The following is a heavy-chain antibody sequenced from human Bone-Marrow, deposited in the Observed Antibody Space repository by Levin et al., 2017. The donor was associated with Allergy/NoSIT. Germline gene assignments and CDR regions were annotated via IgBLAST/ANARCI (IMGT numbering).Heavy chain of an antibody. D-gene: IGHD5-18*01. V-gene: IGHV3-33*01. CDR3: ARDIGYSYGYYYYYYGMDV. J-gene: IGHJ6*02. Sequence: GGSLRLSCAASGFTFSSYGMHWVRQAPGKGLEWVAVIWYDGSNKYYADSVKGRFTISRDNSKNTLYLQMNSLRAEDTAVYYCARDIGYSYGYYYYYYGMDVWGQGTTVTVSS. CDR2: IWYDGSNK. CDR1: GFTFSSYG.